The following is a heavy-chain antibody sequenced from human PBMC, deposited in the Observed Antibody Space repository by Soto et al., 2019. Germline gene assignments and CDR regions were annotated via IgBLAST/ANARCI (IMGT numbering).Heavy chain of an antibody. V-gene: IGHV1-18*04. CDR1: GYTFTSYG. CDR3: ARLTIFGVVIKGWWLDP. D-gene: IGHD3-3*01. J-gene: IGHJ5*02. CDR2: ISAYNGNT. Sequence: GASVKVSCKASGYTFTSYGISWVRQAPGQGLEWMGWISAYNGNTNYAQKLQGRATMTTDTSTSTAYMELRSLRSDDTAVYYCARLTIFGVVIKGWWLDPWGQGTLVTVSS.